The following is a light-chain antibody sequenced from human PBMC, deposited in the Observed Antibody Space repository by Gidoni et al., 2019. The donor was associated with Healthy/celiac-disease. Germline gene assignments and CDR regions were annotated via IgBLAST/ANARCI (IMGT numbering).Light chain of an antibody. CDR2: GAS. CDR1: HSVSSSY. J-gene: IGKJ4*01. CDR3: QQYGSSPLT. Sequence: IVLTKSPGTLSLSPGDRATLSCRASHSVSSSYLAWYQQKPGQAPRLLLYGASSRATGIPDRFSGSGSGTDFTLTFSRLAPEDFAVYYCQQYGSSPLTFGGGTKVEIQ. V-gene: IGKV3-20*01.